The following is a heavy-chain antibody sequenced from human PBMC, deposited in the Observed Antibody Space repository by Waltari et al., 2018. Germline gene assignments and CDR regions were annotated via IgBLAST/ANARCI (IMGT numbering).Heavy chain of an antibody. J-gene: IGHJ6*02. CDR3: AWGDYYYYGLDV. CDR1: GDSISSGNYY. D-gene: IGHD3-16*01. Sequence: QVQLQESGPGLVKPSQTLSLTCTVSGDSISSGNYYWSWIRQPAGKGLEWVGHVYSSGMTNYNPSLKSRVTRSVDTSKNQFSLELSSVTAADTAVYYCAWGDYYYYGLDVWGQGTTVTVSS. CDR2: VYSSGMT. V-gene: IGHV4-61*09.